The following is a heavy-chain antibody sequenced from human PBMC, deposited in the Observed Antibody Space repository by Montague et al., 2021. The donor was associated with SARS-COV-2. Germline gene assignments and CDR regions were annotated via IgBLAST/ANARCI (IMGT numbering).Heavy chain of an antibody. V-gene: IGHV4-4*02. J-gene: IGHJ6*02. D-gene: IGHD3-10*01. CDR2: ISESGRT. CDR3: ARVRYYGSGTSLGMDV. Sequence: SETLSLTCAVSGGSISISNRWSWVRQPPGKGLEWIGEISESGRTNYNPSLESRVAISVDKSKKHFSLNLSSVTAADTAVYYCARVRYYGSGTSLGMDVWGQGTTVTVSS. CDR1: GGSISISNR.